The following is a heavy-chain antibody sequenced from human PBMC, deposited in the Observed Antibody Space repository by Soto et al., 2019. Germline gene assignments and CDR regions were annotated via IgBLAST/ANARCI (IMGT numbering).Heavy chain of an antibody. J-gene: IGHJ4*02. V-gene: IGHV4-39*01. CDR1: GGYISSSGYY. CDR3: ARQFSVYGDYGRYFDF. Sequence: TSETLSLTCTVSGGYISSSGYYWGWIRQPPGKGLEWIGTMYYSGSTYYNPSLKSRVTISVDTSKNQFSLKLSSVTAADTAVYYCARQFSVYGDYGRYFDFWGQGTLVTVSS. CDR2: MYYSGST. D-gene: IGHD4-17*01.